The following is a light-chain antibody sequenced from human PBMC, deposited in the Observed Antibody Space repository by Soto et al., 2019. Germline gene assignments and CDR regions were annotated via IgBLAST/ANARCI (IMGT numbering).Light chain of an antibody. V-gene: IGLV2-8*01. CDR1: SNDVGTYNY. CDR3: CSYAAINNYV. CDR2: EVS. Sequence: QSALTQPPSASGSPGQSVTISCTGTSNDVGTYNYVSWYQQHPGKAPKLMIYEVSKRPSGVPDRFSGSKSGNTASLTVSGLQAEDEADYYCCSYAAINNYVFGTGTKLTVL. J-gene: IGLJ1*01.